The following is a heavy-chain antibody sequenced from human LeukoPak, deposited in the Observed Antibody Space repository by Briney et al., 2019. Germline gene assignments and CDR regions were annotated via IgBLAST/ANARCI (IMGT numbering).Heavy chain of an antibody. V-gene: IGHV1-18*01. CDR2: ISAYNGNT. CDR1: GYTFTSYG. D-gene: IGHD3-10*01. Sequence: ASVKVSCKASGYTFTSYGISWVRQATGQGLEWMGWISAYNGNTNYAQKLQGRVTMTTDTSTSTAYMELRSLRSDDTAVYYCARVTASLRLLWFGGSYYYYMDVWGKGTTVTVSS. J-gene: IGHJ6*03. CDR3: ARVTASLRLLWFGGSYYYYMDV.